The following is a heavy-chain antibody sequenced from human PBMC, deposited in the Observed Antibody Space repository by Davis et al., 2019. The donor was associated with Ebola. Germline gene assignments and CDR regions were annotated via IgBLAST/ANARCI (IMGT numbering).Heavy chain of an antibody. CDR1: GDSVSSAG. CDR2: AYYYSKWYS. V-gene: IGHV6-1*01. J-gene: IGHJ3*02. CDR3: ARGWLRGAFDI. Sequence: HSQTLSLTCAIYGDSVSSAGWNWIRQSPSRGLEWLGRAYYYSKWYSHYALSVKSRTTISADTSKNQLSLHLNSVTPEDSAVYYCARGWLRGAFDIWGQGTMVTVSP. D-gene: IGHD5-24*01.